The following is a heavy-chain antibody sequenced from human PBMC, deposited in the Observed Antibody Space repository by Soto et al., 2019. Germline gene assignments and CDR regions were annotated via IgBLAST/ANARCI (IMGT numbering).Heavy chain of an antibody. CDR3: VRSGTARLLRHSWFDT. Sequence: EVQLVESGGGLVKPGGSLRLSCAASGFTFNTDDMNWVRQAPGKGLEWVASITTSSAYIYYADSLKGRITISRDNAKNSLCLQRNSLRADDTAVYYCVRSGTARLLRHSWFDTWGQGTLVTVSS. D-gene: IGHD2-21*01. J-gene: IGHJ5*02. V-gene: IGHV3-21*01. CDR1: GFTFNTDD. CDR2: ITTSSAYI.